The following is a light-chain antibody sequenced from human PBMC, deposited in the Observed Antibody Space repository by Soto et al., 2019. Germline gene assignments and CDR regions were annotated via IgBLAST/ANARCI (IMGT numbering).Light chain of an antibody. Sequence: EIVLTQSPGSLSLSPGEGATLSCRASQSVSTTYLAWYQLKPGQAPRLVIYATSSRAAGIPDRFRGSGSGTEFTLTISSLEPEDVGVYFCQQYGNSLPYSFGQGTKLEIK. J-gene: IGKJ2*03. V-gene: IGKV3-20*01. CDR2: ATS. CDR3: QQYGNSLPYS. CDR1: QSVSTTY.